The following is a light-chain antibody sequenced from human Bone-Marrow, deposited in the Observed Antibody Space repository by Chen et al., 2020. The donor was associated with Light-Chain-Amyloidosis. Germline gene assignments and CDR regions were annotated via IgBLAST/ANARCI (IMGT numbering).Light chain of an antibody. CDR2: RDT. CDR1: ALPTKY. V-gene: IGLV3-25*03. CDR3: QSADSSGTYEGI. J-gene: IGLJ2*01. Sequence: SYELPQPPSVSVSPGQTARITCSGDALPTKYAYWYQQKPGQAPVLVIHRDTERPSGISERLSGASSGTTATLTISGVQAEDEADYHCQSADSSGTYEGIFGGGTKLTVL.